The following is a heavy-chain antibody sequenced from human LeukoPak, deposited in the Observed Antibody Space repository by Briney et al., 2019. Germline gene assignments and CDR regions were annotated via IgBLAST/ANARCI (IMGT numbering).Heavy chain of an antibody. D-gene: IGHD3-22*01. Sequence: PSETLSLTCTVSGGSISSSSYYWGWIRQPPGKGLEWIGNIYYSGSTYYNPSLKSRVTISVDTSKNQFSLKLSSVTAADTAVYYCARDSGSSGYYGIDYWGQGTLVTVSS. CDR1: GGSISSSSYY. J-gene: IGHJ4*02. CDR2: IYYSGST. CDR3: ARDSGSSGYYGIDY. V-gene: IGHV4-39*07.